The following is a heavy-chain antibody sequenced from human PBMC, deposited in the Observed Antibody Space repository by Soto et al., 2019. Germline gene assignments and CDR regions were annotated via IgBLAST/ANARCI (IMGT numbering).Heavy chain of an antibody. CDR3: ARDPEGSGSYYKWSNAFDI. J-gene: IGHJ3*02. CDR2: INPSGGST. D-gene: IGHD3-10*01. V-gene: IGHV1-46*01. CDR1: GYTFTSYY. Sequence: QVQLVQSGAEVKKPGASVKVSCKASGYTFTSYYMHWVRQAPGQGLEWMGIINPSGGSTSYAQKFKGRVTMTRDTSTSTVYMELSSLRSEDTAVYYCARDPEGSGSYYKWSNAFDIWGQGTMVTVSS.